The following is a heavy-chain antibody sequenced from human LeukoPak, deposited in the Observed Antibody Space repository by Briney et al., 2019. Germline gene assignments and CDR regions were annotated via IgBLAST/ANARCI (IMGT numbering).Heavy chain of an antibody. Sequence: SETPSLTCTVSGGSISSYYWSWIWQPPGKGLEWIGYIYYSGSTNYNPSLKSRVTISVDTSKNQFSLKLSSVTAADTAVYYCARGNDPGYSYASFDPWGQGTLVTVSS. J-gene: IGHJ5*02. CDR1: GGSISSYY. D-gene: IGHD5-18*01. CDR3: ARGNDPGYSYASFDP. CDR2: IYYSGST. V-gene: IGHV4-59*01.